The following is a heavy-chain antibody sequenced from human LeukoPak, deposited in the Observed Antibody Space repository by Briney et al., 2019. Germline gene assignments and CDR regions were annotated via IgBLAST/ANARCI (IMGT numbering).Heavy chain of an antibody. CDR1: GYTFTNYY. V-gene: IGHV1-2*02. D-gene: IGHD6-19*01. J-gene: IGHJ4*02. CDR3: ARDRKWLGLFDY. CDR2: INPNSGGT. Sequence: ASVKVSCKTSGYTFTNYYMHWVRQAPGQGLEWMGWINPNSGGTNYAQKFQGRVTMTRDTSISTAYMELSRLRSDDTAVYYCARDRKWLGLFDYWGQGTLVTVSS.